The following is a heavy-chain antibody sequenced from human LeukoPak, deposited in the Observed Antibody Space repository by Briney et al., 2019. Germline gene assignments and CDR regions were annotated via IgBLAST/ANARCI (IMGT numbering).Heavy chain of an antibody. J-gene: IGHJ6*02. CDR1: GFTFSSYW. V-gene: IGHV3-7*03. Sequence: GGSLRLSCAASGFTFSSYWMNRARQAPGRGLEWVASINHNGNVNYYVDSVKGRFTISRDNAKNSLYLQMSNLRAEDTAVYFCARGGGLDVWGQGATVTVSS. D-gene: IGHD3-16*01. CDR3: ARGGGLDV. CDR2: INHNGNVN.